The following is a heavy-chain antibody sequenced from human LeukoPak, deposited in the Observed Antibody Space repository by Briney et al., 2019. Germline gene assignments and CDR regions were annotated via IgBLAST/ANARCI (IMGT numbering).Heavy chain of an antibody. J-gene: IGHJ4*02. CDR1: GDSVSSNNAA. CDR2: TYYRSKWYY. CDR3: ARGVEVNYYFDY. Sequence: SQTLSLTCAISGDSVSSNNAAWNWIRQSPSRGLEWLGRTYYRSKWYYDYEVSVKSRIIINPDTSKNQFSLQLNSVTPEDTAVYYCARGVEVNYYFDYWGQGTQVTVSS. V-gene: IGHV6-1*01. D-gene: IGHD2-15*01.